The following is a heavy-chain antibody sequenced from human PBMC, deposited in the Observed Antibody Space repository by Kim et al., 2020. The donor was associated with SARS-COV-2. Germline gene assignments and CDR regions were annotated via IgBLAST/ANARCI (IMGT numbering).Heavy chain of an antibody. CDR2: MNPNSGNT. CDR1: VYTFTSYD. V-gene: IGHV1-8*01. J-gene: IGHJ6*03. Sequence: ASVKVSCKASVYTFTSYDINWVRQATGQGLEWMGWMNPNSGNTGYAQKFQGRVTMTRNTSISTAYMELSSLRSEDTAVYYCARVRSARRLLDYYYMDVWGKGTTVTVSS. D-gene: IGHD6-6*01. CDR3: ARVRSARRLLDYYYMDV.